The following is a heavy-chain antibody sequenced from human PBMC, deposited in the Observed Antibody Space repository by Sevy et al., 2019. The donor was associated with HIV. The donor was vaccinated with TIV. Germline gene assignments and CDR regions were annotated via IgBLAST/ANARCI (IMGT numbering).Heavy chain of an antibody. D-gene: IGHD6-19*01. CDR2: ISGSGAGT. CDR1: GFTFNSYG. Sequence: GGSLRLSCAASGFTFNSYGMSWVRQAPGKGLEWVSGISGSGAGTYYADSVKGRFTISRDNSKNTLDLQMNSLRTDDTAVYYCAGSGYSSGWYFDYWGQGSLVTVSS. CDR3: AGSGYSSGWYFDY. J-gene: IGHJ4*02. V-gene: IGHV3-23*01.